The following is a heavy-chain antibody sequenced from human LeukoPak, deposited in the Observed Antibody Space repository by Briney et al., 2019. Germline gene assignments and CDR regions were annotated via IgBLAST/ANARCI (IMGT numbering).Heavy chain of an antibody. CDR1: GGSISSSSYY. J-gene: IGHJ3*01. V-gene: IGHV4-39*01. CDR2: IYYSGST. D-gene: IGHD1-26*01. CDR3: ARHQWVPAFDV. Sequence: SETLSLTCTVSGGSISSSSYYWGWIRQPPGKGLEWIGSIYYSGSTYYNPSLKSRVTISVDTSKNQFSLKLSSMTAADTAVYYCARHQWVPAFDVWGHWTMVTVSS.